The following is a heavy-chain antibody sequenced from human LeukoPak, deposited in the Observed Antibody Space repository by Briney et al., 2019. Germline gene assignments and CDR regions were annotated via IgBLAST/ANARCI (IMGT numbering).Heavy chain of an antibody. J-gene: IGHJ3*02. CDR1: GLAFSGSA. CDR3: ARGRDHAFDI. Sequence: GGSLRLSCAASGLAFSGSAMNWVRQTPGKGLEWLSYSSASSSDVYYADSVKGRFTISRDNAKSSLYLQMNSLTAEDTAIYFCARGRDHAFDIWGQGTRVTVSS. V-gene: IGHV3-48*01. CDR2: SSASSSDV.